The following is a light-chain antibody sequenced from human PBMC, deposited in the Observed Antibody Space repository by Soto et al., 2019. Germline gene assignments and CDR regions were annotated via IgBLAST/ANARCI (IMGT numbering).Light chain of an antibody. CDR3: QQRSNWHIT. Sequence: EMVMTQSPATLSVSPGERATLSCRASQSVSHKLAWYQQKPGQAPRLLIYDASNRATGIPARFSGSGPGTDFTLTISSLEPEDFAGYYCQQRSNWHITFGQGTRLEIK. J-gene: IGKJ5*01. CDR2: DAS. CDR1: QSVSHK. V-gene: IGKV3D-11*02.